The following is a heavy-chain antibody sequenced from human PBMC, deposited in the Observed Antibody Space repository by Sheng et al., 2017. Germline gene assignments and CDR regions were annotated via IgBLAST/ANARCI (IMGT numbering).Heavy chain of an antibody. D-gene: IGHD6-19*01. CDR3: ARGSAEMAAVTGWGAAFDL. Sequence: EVQLVESGGDLIQPGGSRETLLCSLWIHVQYLLDELGPAKLQGRGVVWISYMNIGGTVVNYAGSFRGRFTMSGDKARNSLSLQMNSLRAEDTAIYYCARGSAEMAAVTGWGAAFDLWGQGTMVTVSS. CDR1: IHVQYLL. V-gene: IGHV3-48*01. J-gene: IGHJ3*01. CDR2: MNIGGTVV.